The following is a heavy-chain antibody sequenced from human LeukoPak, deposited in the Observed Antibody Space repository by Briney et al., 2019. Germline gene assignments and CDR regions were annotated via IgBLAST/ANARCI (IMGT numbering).Heavy chain of an antibody. Sequence: PGRSLRLSCAASGFTFSNYGMHWVRQAPGKGLEWVAVISYDGSNKFYADSVKGRFTISRDNSENTLFLQMNSLRPEDTAVYFCAKAVGVAATSPTSYFYYGMDVWGQGTTVTVSS. CDR2: ISYDGSNK. CDR1: GFTFSNYG. D-gene: IGHD2-15*01. CDR3: AKAVGVAATSPTSYFYYGMDV. J-gene: IGHJ6*02. V-gene: IGHV3-30*18.